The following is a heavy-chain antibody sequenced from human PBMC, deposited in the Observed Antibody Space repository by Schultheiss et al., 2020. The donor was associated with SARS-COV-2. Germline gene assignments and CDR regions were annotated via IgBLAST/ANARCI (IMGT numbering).Heavy chain of an antibody. CDR2: ISSSSSYI. V-gene: IGHV3-21*05. CDR3: AREVWGTAMVRPIDY. CDR1: GFTFSSYE. D-gene: IGHD5-18*01. J-gene: IGHJ4*02. Sequence: GGSLRLSCEASGFTFSSYEMNWVRQAPGKGLEWVSYISSSSSYIYYADSVKGRLTISRDNAKNSLYLQMNSLRAEDTAVYYCAREVWGTAMVRPIDYWGQGTLVTVSS.